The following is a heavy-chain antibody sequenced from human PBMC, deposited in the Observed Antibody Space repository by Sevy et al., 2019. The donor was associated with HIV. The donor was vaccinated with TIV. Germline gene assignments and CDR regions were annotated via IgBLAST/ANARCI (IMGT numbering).Heavy chain of an antibody. V-gene: IGHV3-30-3*01. Sequence: GGSLRLSCAASGFTFSSYAMHWVRQAPGKGLEWVAVISYDGSNKYYADSVKGRFTISRDNSKNTPYLQMNSLRAEDTAVYYCARVTRYCSSTSCYHYYYYGMDVWGQGTTVTVSS. CDR1: GFTFSSYA. D-gene: IGHD2-2*01. J-gene: IGHJ6*02. CDR3: ARVTRYCSSTSCYHYYYYGMDV. CDR2: ISYDGSNK.